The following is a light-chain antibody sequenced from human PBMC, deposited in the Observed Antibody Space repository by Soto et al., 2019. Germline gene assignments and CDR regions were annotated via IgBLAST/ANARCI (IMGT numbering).Light chain of an antibody. V-gene: IGKV1-8*01. CDR3: QQYYNYPRT. J-gene: IGKJ1*01. Sequence: IRMTQSPSSLSASPGDRVTITCRASQGISSYLAWYQQKPGKAPKLLIYAASTLQGGVPSRFSGSGSGTDFTLTISCLQSEDFATYSCQQYYNYPRTFGQGTKVDIK. CDR2: AAS. CDR1: QGISSY.